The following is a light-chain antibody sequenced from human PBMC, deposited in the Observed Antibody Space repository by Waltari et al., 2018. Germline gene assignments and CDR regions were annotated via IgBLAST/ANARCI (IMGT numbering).Light chain of an antibody. CDR2: ATN. Sequence: QSVLTQPPAAAGAPGQRVIICCSGSSTNLEGTSVSWYQQLPGTAPKLLIFATNQRPSGAPGRSAGSKSGTSASLAIRGLQSEDDADYYCAAWDDSLNGLVFGGGTKLTVL. CDR1: STNLEGTS. V-gene: IGLV1-44*01. CDR3: AAWDDSLNGLV. J-gene: IGLJ2*01.